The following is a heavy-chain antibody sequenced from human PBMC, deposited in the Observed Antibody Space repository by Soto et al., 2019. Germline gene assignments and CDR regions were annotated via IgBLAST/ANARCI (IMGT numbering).Heavy chain of an antibody. D-gene: IGHD5-18*01. CDR1: GGSISSGDYY. V-gene: IGHV4-30-4*01. Sequence: SETLSLTFTVSGGSISSGDYYWSWIRQPPGKGLEWIGYIYYSGSTYYNPSLKSRVTISVDTSKNQFSLKLSSVTAADTAVYYCARVDTAMATFDSWGQGTLVTVSS. J-gene: IGHJ4*02. CDR2: IYYSGST. CDR3: ARVDTAMATFDS.